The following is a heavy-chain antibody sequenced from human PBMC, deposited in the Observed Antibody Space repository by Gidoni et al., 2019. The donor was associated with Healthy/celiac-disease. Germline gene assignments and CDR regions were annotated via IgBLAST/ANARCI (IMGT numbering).Heavy chain of an antibody. D-gene: IGHD5-18*01. CDR3: ARDRLNTYGKSYFYYYGMDV. CDR1: GGSISTYY. Sequence: QVQLQESGPGLVKPSETLSLTCTVSGGSISTYYWSWVRQPAGKGLEWIGRIHSSGSTNYNPSLKSRVTVSVDTSKNQFSLKLNSVTAADTAVYYCARDRLNTYGKSYFYYYGMDVWGQGTTVTVSS. J-gene: IGHJ6*02. CDR2: IHSSGST. V-gene: IGHV4-4*07.